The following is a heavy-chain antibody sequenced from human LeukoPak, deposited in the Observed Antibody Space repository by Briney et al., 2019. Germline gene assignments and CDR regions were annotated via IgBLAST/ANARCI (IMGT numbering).Heavy chain of an antibody. Sequence: PSETLSRTCTVSGGSISSYYWSWIRQPAGKGLEWIGRIYTSGSTNYNPSLKSRVTMSVDTSKNQFSLKLSSVTAADTAVYYCARGTAYDSSGYAFDYWGQGTLVTVSS. J-gene: IGHJ4*02. V-gene: IGHV4-4*07. CDR1: GGSISSYY. CDR3: ARGTAYDSSGYAFDY. D-gene: IGHD3-22*01. CDR2: IYTSGST.